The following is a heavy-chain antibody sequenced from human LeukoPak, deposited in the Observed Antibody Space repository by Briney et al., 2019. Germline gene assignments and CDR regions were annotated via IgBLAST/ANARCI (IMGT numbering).Heavy chain of an antibody. CDR1: GYRFTSYW. J-gene: IGHJ6*02. CDR3: ARAVIVGATYYYYGMDV. D-gene: IGHD1-26*01. CDR2: IYPGDSGT. Sequence: GESLKISCKGSGYRFTSYWIGWVRPMPGKGLEWMGIIYPGDSGTRYSPSFQGQVTISADKSISTAYLQWSSLKASDTAMYYCARAVIVGATYYYYGMDVWGQGTTVTVSS. V-gene: IGHV5-51*01.